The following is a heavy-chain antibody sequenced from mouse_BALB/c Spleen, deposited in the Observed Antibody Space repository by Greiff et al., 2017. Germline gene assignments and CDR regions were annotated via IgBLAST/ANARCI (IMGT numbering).Heavy chain of an antibody. D-gene: IGHD2-14*01. J-gene: IGHJ4*01. V-gene: IGHV1S22*01. CDR1: GYTFTSYW. CDR2: IYPGSGST. Sequence: LQQPGSELVRPGASVKLSCKASGYTFTSYWMHWVKQRPGQGLEWIGNIYPGSGSTNYDEKFKSKATLTVDTSSSTAYMQLSSLTSEDSAVYYCTRSHYYRYAMDYWGQGTSVTVSS. CDR3: TRSHYYRYAMDY.